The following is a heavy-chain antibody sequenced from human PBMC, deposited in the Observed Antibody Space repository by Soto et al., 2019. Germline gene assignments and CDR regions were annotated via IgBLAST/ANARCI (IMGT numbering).Heavy chain of an antibody. CDR1: RGSINRYY. D-gene: IGHD2-21*02. J-gene: IGHJ5*02. V-gene: IGHV4-59*01. CDR2: IFYSWRSGRT. Sequence: SETLSVTCSVSRGSINRYYWSWIRQPPGKGLEWIGYIFYSWRSGRTNYNPSLKSRVTISVDTSKNQFALKVSSGTAADTAVYYGEKTALGWLDPWGQGTLVTVPS. CDR3: EKTALGWLDP.